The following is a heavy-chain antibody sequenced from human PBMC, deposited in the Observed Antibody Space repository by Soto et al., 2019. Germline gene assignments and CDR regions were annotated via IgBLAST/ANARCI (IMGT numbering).Heavy chain of an antibody. CDR1: GASISSGTYH. V-gene: IGHV4-31*03. CDR2: IYYSEST. D-gene: IGHD3-22*01. Sequence: SETLSLTCTVSGASISSGTYHWSWIRQHPGKGLEWIGYIYYSESTYYNPSLKSRVTISVDTSKNQFSLRLSSVTAADTAVYYCAREMNYYDSSGDSYFDYWGQGTLVTVSS. J-gene: IGHJ4*02. CDR3: AREMNYYDSSGDSYFDY.